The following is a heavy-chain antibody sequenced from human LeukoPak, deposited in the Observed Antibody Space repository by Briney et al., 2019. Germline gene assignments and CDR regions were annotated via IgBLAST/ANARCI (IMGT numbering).Heavy chain of an antibody. J-gene: IGHJ6*04. CDR1: GFTFSSYG. CDR3: AKLGHTKSDV. CDR2: VCEEGSNK. Sequence: GGALRLSCAASGFTFSSYGMRWVGPGPDQGLEGVAGVCEEGSNKYYADSVKGRFTICRDSTKNTLYLRMNSLRAEGTAVYYCAKLGHTKSDVWGKGTTVSVSS. V-gene: IGHV3-33*06. D-gene: IGHD1-1*01.